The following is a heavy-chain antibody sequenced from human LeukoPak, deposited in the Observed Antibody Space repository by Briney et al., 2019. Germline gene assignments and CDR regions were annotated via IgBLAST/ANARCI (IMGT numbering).Heavy chain of an antibody. V-gene: IGHV5-51*01. CDR3: ARPITHMVRGVIGGWFDP. Sequence: GESLKISCKGSGYSFTSYWVGWVRQMPGKGLEWMGIIYPGDSDTRYGPSFQGQVTISADKSISTAYLQWSSLKASDTAMYYCARPITHMVRGVIGGWFDPWGQGTLVTVSS. D-gene: IGHD3-10*01. CDR2: IYPGDSDT. CDR1: GYSFTSYW. J-gene: IGHJ5*02.